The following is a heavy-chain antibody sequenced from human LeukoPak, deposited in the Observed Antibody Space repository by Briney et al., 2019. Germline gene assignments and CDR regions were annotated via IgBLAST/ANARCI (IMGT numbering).Heavy chain of an antibody. Sequence: PSETLSLTCTVSGGSISSGGDSWSWIRQHPGKGLEWIGNIYYSGSTNYNPSLKSRVTISVDTSKNQFSLKLSSVTAADTAVYYCARGRLERLIDYWGQGTLVTVSS. CDR3: ARGRLERLIDY. D-gene: IGHD1-1*01. J-gene: IGHJ4*02. CDR1: GGSISSGGDS. CDR2: IYYSGST. V-gene: IGHV4-31*03.